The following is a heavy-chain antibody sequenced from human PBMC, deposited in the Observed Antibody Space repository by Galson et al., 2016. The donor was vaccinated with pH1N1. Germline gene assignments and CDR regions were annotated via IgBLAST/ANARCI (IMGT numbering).Heavy chain of an antibody. J-gene: IGHJ6*02. V-gene: IGHV5-51*03. Sequence: QSGAEVKKPGESLRISCEGSGYTFSKFWIAWVRQMPGKGLEWMGNIYPGDSDTKYSPSFEGQVTFSADKSISTAFLQWGSLKASDTAIYFCARRSAEYDRDVWGQGTKVIVSS. CDR2: IYPGDSDT. CDR3: ARRSAEYDRDV. D-gene: IGHD2-15*01. CDR1: GYTFSKFW.